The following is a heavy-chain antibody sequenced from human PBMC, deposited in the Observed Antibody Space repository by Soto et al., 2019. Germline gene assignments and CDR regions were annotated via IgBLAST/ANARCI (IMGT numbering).Heavy chain of an antibody. CDR2: ISGSGGST. D-gene: IGHD3-16*02. Sequence: GGSLRLSCAASGFTFSSYAMSWVRQAPGKGLEWVSAISGSGGSTYYADSVKGRFTISRDNSKNALYLQMNSLRAEDTAVYYCAKDPNLLIEPFDYWGQGTLVTVSS. CDR3: AKDPNLLIEPFDY. J-gene: IGHJ4*02. V-gene: IGHV3-23*01. CDR1: GFTFSSYA.